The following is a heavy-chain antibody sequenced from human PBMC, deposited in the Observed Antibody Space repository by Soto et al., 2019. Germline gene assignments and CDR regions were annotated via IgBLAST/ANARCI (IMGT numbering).Heavy chain of an antibody. V-gene: IGHV4-59*11. CDR1: GVSIGSHY. CDR3: ARDREYYDSSGLYFDY. J-gene: IGHJ4*02. Sequence: PSETLSLTCSVSGVSIGSHYWSWIRQPPGKGLEWIGYTYYGWNTNYNPSLKSRVTISVDTSKNQFSLKLISVTAADTAVYYCARDREYYDSSGLYFDYWGQGTLVTVSS. CDR2: TYYGWNT. D-gene: IGHD3-22*01.